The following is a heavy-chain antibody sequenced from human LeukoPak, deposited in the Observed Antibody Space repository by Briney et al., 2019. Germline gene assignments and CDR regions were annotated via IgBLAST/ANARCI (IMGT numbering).Heavy chain of an antibody. CDR2: TSYDGSNK. CDR1: GFTFSIHT. Sequence: GGSLRLSCAASGFTFSIHTMHWVRQAPGRGLEWVAVTSYDGSNKYYADSVKGRFTISRDNSKNTLYLQMKSLRAEDTAVYYCARAAFGTSNFYYYYGMDVWGQGTTVTVSS. CDR3: ARAAFGTSNFYYYYGMDV. J-gene: IGHJ6*02. D-gene: IGHD2-2*01. V-gene: IGHV3-30*04.